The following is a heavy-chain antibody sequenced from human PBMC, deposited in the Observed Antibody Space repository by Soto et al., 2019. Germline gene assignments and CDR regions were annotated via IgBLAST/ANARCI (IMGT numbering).Heavy chain of an antibody. D-gene: IGHD5-12*01. CDR2: IDPSDSYT. CDR1: GYSFTTYF. J-gene: IGHJ4*02. CDR3: ASSTEMATSLDY. V-gene: IGHV5-10-1*01. Sequence: GESLKISCKGSGYSFTTYFISWVRQMPGKGLEWMGRIDPSDSYTNYSPSFQGHVTISADKSISTAYLQWSSLKASDTAMYYCASSTEMATSLDYWGQGTLVTVSS.